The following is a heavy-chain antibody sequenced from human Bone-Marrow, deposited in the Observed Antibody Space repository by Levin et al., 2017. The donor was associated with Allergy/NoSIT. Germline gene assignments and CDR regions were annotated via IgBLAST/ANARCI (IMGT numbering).Heavy chain of an antibody. CDR3: ARQGGVRELNSYYGMDV. V-gene: IGHV5-51*01. CDR1: GYSFANYW. CDR2: IYPGDSDT. Sequence: GESLKISCKGSGYSFANYWIGWARQMPGKGLEWMGIIYPGDSDTRYSPSCQGQVTISADKSISTAYLQWSSLKASDTAIYYCARQGGVRELNSYYGMDVWGQGTTVTVSS. J-gene: IGHJ6*02. D-gene: IGHD3-10*01.